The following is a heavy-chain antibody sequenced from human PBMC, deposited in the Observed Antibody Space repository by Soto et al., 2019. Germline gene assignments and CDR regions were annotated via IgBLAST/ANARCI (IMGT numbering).Heavy chain of an antibody. D-gene: IGHD6-19*01. CDR1: GFTISSYA. V-gene: IGHV3-23*01. Sequence: PGGSLRLSCAASGFTISSYAMSWERQTPGKGLEWVSAISGSGGSTYYADSVKGRFTISRDNSKNTLYLQMNSLRAEDTAVYYCAKSRFGSSGWYDWGQGTLVTVSS. CDR3: AKSRFGSSGWYD. J-gene: IGHJ4*02. CDR2: ISGSGGST.